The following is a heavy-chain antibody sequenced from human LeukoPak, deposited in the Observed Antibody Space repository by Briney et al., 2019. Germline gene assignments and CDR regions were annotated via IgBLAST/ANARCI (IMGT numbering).Heavy chain of an antibody. CDR3: ARETSQKGAHYMDV. CDR2: IYTSGST. J-gene: IGHJ6*03. V-gene: IGHV4-61*02. Sequence: PXXTLSLTCTVSGGSISSGSYYWSWIRQPAGKGLEWIGRIYTSGSTNYNPSLKSRVTISVDTSKNQFSLKLSSVTAADTAVYYCARETSQKGAHYMDVWGKGTTVTISS. CDR1: GGSISSGSYY. D-gene: IGHD3-16*01.